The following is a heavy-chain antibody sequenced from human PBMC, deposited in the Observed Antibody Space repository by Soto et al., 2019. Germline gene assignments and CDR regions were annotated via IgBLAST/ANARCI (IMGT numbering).Heavy chain of an antibody. J-gene: IGHJ4*02. Sequence: GGSLRLSCAASGFTFSSYGMHWVRQAPGKGLEWVAVIWYDGSNKYYADSVKGRFTISRDNSKNTLYLQMNSLRAEDTAVYYCARDLGPGAVAGTTDLMYYFDYWGQGTLVTVSS. CDR2: IWYDGSNK. CDR1: GFTFSSYG. CDR3: ARDLGPGAVAGTTDLMYYFDY. D-gene: IGHD6-19*01. V-gene: IGHV3-33*01.